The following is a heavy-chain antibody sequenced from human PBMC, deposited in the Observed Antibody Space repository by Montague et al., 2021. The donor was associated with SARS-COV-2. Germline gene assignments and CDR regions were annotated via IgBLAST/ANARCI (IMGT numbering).Heavy chain of an antibody. Sequence: SETLSLTCTVSGASISSRSYYWGWIRQPPGKGLEWIGFKYYSGSTYYNPTLKSRVTISVDTSKNQFSLKLSSVTAADTAVYYCARDRPRSYYYDSGTYTWGGYGTDVWGQGTTVTVSS. CDR3: ARDRPRSYYYDSGTYTWGGYGTDV. CDR1: GASISSRSYY. CDR2: KYYSGST. V-gene: IGHV4-39*07. J-gene: IGHJ6*02. D-gene: IGHD3-10*01.